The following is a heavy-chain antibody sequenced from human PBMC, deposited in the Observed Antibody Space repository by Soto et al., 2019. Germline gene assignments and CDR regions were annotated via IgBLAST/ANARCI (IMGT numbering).Heavy chain of an antibody. CDR1: GYSFAVYW. CDR3: ARQIYDSDTGPNFQYYFDS. CDR2: IDPSDSQT. J-gene: IGHJ4*02. Sequence: GESLKISCKGSGYSFAVYWITWVRQKPGKGLEWMGRIDPSDSQTYYSPSFRGHVTVSVTKSITTVFLQWSSLRASDTAMYYCARQIYDSDTGPNFQYYFDSWGQGTPVTVSS. V-gene: IGHV5-10-1*01. D-gene: IGHD3-22*01.